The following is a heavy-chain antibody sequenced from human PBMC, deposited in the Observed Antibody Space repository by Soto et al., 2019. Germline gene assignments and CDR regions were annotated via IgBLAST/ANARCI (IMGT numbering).Heavy chain of an antibody. CDR1: GFTFSSYS. V-gene: IGHV3-21*04. J-gene: IGHJ3*02. CDR2: ISSSSSYI. D-gene: IGHD3-22*01. CDR3: AKGGVGVNDAFDI. Sequence: GGSLRLSCAASGFTFSSYSMNWVRQAPGKGLEWVSSISSSSSYIYYADSVKGRFTISRDNAKNSLYLQMNSLRAEDTAVYYYAKGGVGVNDAFDIRGQGTMLT.